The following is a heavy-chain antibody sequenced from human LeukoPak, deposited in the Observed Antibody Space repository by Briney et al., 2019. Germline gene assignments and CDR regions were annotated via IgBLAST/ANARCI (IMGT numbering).Heavy chain of an antibody. Sequence: QSGGSLRLSCVGSGFTSIAYALTWARQAPGKGLEWVSGISGGGVTTYYAVSVKGRFTISRDNSKNTLYLQMNSLRADDTAIYYCARNQQLGGHSYYYYGMGVWGQGTTVTVSS. CDR2: ISGGGVTT. CDR3: ARNQQLGGHSYYYYGMGV. CDR1: GFTSIAYA. V-gene: IGHV3-23*01. J-gene: IGHJ6*02. D-gene: IGHD3-16*01.